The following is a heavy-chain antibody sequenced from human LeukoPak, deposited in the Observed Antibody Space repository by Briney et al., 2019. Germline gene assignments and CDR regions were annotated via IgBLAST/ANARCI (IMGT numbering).Heavy chain of an antibody. D-gene: IGHD3-22*01. J-gene: IGHJ5*02. CDR2: ISNNGGYT. CDR1: GFTFSSSA. V-gene: IGHV3-23*01. CDR3: ARWVNYDSSGYYP. Sequence: GGSLRLSCAASGFTFSSSAMSWVRQAPGKGLEWVSAISNNGGYTYYADSVQGRFTISRDNSKNTLYLQMNSLRAEDTAVYYCARWVNYDSSGYYPWGQGTLVTVSS.